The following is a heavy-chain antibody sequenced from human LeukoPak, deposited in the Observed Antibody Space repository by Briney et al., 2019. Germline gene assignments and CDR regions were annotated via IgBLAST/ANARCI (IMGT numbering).Heavy chain of an antibody. J-gene: IGHJ4*02. D-gene: IGHD6-19*01. CDR1: GFTFSSYS. CDR3: ARDTSWYGSPAGKDY. CDR2: ISSSSSYI. Sequence: PGGSLRLSCAASGFTFSSYSMNWVRQAPGKGLEWVSSISSSSSYIYYADSVKGRFTISRDNAKNSLYLQMNSLRAEDTAVYYCARDTSWYGSPAGKDYWGQGTLVTVSS. V-gene: IGHV3-21*01.